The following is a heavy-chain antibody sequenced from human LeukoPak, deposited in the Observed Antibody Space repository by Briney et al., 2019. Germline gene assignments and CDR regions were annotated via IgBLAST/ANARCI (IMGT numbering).Heavy chain of an antibody. D-gene: IGHD3-10*01. V-gene: IGHV3-23*01. CDR3: ANENYYGSGSYADH. CDR1: GFTFSSYA. J-gene: IGHJ4*02. Sequence: GGSLRLSCAASGFTFSSYAMSWVRQAPGKGLEWVSPISNSGGTTFYADSVKGRFTISRDNSKNTLYLQMNSLRAEDTAVYYCANENYYGSGSYADHWGQGTLVAVSS. CDR2: ISNSGGTT.